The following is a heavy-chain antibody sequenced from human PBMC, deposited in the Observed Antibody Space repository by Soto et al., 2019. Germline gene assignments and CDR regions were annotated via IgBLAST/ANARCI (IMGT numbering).Heavy chain of an antibody. D-gene: IGHD1-1*01. CDR3: ATDKDRLQLGGNYYYILDV. Sequence: QVQLVQSGAEVKKPGSSVKVSCKASGGTFSTSAISWVRQAPGQGLEWVGGIMPVFPTPDYAQNFQGRVTITADESTTTANRELTSRRADDTAVYYCATDKDRLQLGGNYYYILDVWGQGTGITVSS. J-gene: IGHJ6*02. V-gene: IGHV1-69*12. CDR2: IMPVFPTP. CDR1: GGTFSTSA.